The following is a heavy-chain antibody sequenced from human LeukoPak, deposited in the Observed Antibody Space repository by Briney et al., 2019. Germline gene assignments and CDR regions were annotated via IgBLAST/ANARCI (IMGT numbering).Heavy chain of an antibody. CDR2: IYYSGST. CDR1: GGSISSYY. J-gene: IGHJ3*02. V-gene: IGHV4-59*01. CDR3: ARDRDDYYDSSGYYRAFDI. D-gene: IGHD3-22*01. Sequence: PSETLSLTCTVSGGSISSYYCSWIRQPPGKGLEWVGYIYYSGSTNYNPSLKSRVTISVDTSKNQFSLKLSSVTAADTAVYYCARDRDDYYDSSGYYRAFDIWGQGTMVTVSS.